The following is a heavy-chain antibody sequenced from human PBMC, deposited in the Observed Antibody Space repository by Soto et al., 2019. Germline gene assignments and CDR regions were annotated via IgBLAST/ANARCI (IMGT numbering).Heavy chain of an antibody. CDR1: GGTFSSYT. V-gene: IGHV1-69*02. CDR3: GSDSSSSWYYFDY. J-gene: IGHJ4*02. Sequence: QVQLVQSGAEVKKPGSSVKVSCKASGGTFSSYTISWVRQAPGQGLEWMGRIIPILGIANYAQKFQGRVTITADKSMSTAYMELGSLRSEDRAVYYGGSDSSSSWYYFDYWGPGTLVMVSS. CDR2: IIPILGIA. D-gene: IGHD6-13*01.